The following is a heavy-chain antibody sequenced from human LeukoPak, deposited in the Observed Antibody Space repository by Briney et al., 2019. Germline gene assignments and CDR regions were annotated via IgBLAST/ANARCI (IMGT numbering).Heavy chain of an antibody. D-gene: IGHD2-2*01. CDR2: INHSGST. V-gene: IGHV4-34*01. CDR1: GVSFIDYS. CDR3: ARRYCSSTSCYPLKY. J-gene: IGHJ4*02. Sequence: SETLSLTCAVYGVSFIDYSWSWIRQPPGKGLEWIGDINHSGSTNYNPSLKSRVTILVDTSKNQFSLKLTSVTAADTAVYYCARRYCSSTSCYPLKYWGQGTLVTVSS.